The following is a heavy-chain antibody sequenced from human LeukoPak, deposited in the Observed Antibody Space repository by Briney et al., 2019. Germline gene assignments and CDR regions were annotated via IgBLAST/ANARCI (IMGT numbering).Heavy chain of an antibody. CDR2: ISHDGII. CDR3: ARDWVYKIDY. Sequence: GGSLRFSCETAGFTFSSYVMHWVRRTPGEGLVWVSRISHDGIISYADSVKGRFTISRDNAKNTLILQMNSLRVEDTAVYYCARDWVYKIDYWGRGTLVTVSS. D-gene: IGHD5-24*01. CDR1: GFTFSSYV. V-gene: IGHV3-74*01. J-gene: IGHJ4*02.